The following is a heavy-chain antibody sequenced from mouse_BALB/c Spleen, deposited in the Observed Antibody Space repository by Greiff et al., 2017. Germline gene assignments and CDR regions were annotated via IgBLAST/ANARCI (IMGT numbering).Heavy chain of an antibody. CDR1: GFNIKDTY. CDR3: ARGYGNAWFAY. CDR2: IDPANGNT. J-gene: IGHJ3*01. Sequence: EVKLMESGAELVKPGASVKLSCTASGFNIKDTYMHWVKQRPEQGLEWIGRIDPANGNTKYDPKFQGKATITADTSSNTAYLQLSSLTSEDTAVYYCARGYGNAWFAYWGQGTLVTVSA. D-gene: IGHD2-10*02. V-gene: IGHV14-3*02.